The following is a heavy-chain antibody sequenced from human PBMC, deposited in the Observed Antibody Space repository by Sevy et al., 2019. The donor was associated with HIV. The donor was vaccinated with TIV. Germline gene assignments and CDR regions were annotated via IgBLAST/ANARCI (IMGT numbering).Heavy chain of an antibody. V-gene: IGHV3-23*03. CDR3: AKDLPGTDWGTFDV. Sequence: GGSLRFSCAASGFTFSTHALSWVRHAPGKGLEWVSSINSGSSRTHYADSVKGRFTISRDNSKNTLFLGMNSLRAEDTDVYYCAKDLPGTDWGTFDVWGQGTMVTVSS. J-gene: IGHJ3*01. CDR2: INSGSSRT. CDR1: GFTFSTHA. D-gene: IGHD7-27*01.